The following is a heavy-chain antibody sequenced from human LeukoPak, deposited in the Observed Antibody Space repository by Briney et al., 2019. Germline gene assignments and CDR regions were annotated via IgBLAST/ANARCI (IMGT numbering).Heavy chain of an antibody. D-gene: IGHD3-22*01. CDR2: IYSSGST. CDR1: GGSISSYY. J-gene: IGHJ4*02. V-gene: IGHV4-4*07. Sequence: SETLSLTCTVSGGSISSYYWTWIRQPAGKGLEWIGRIYSSGSTNYNPSLKSRVTMSVDTSKNQFSLKLSSVTAADTAVYYCARSNYYYDSSGPSHFDYWGQGTLVTVSS. CDR3: ARSNYYYDSSGPSHFDY.